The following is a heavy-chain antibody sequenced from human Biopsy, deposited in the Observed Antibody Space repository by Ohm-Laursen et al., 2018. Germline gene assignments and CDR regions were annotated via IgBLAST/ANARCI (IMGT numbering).Heavy chain of an antibody. J-gene: IGHJ6*02. CDR1: GISFSRSA. CDR3: AKVPREGLSYYHSMDV. D-gene: IGHD4/OR15-4a*01. Sequence: SLRLSCAASGISFSRSAMNWVRQAPGKGLEWVSGITASGGTTYYADSVKGRFTISRDNSNNTLYLQMNSLRDDDTAVYYCAKVPREGLSYYHSMDVWGQGTTVTVSS. CDR2: ITASGGTT. V-gene: IGHV3-23*01.